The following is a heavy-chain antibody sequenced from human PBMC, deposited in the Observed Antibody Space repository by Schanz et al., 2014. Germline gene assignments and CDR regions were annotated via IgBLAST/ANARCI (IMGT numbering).Heavy chain of an antibody. CDR2: ISRDGTTS. Sequence: QVQLVESGGGVVRPGRSLRLSCAASGFIFNDYYMNWIRQAPGKGLEWLSYISRDGTTSYYADSVKGRFTISRDNAKNSLYLEMTSLRGEDTAVYYCARENLNWEAFDIWGQGTVVTVSS. J-gene: IGHJ3*02. CDR1: GFIFNDYY. V-gene: IGHV3-11*01. CDR3: ARENLNWEAFDI. D-gene: IGHD7-27*01.